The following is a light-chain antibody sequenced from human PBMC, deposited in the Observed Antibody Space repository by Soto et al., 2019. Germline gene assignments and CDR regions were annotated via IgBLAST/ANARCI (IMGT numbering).Light chain of an antibody. J-gene: IGKJ2*01. V-gene: IGKV3-15*01. CDR2: PAS. CDR3: QQYNNWPYT. CDR1: QSVSRN. Sequence: EIVMTQSPATLSVSPGERATLSCRASQSVSRNLAWYQQKPGQAPRLLIYPASTRATGIPARFSRSGSGTEFTLTISSQQSEDFAVYYCQQYNNWPYTFGQGTKLEIK.